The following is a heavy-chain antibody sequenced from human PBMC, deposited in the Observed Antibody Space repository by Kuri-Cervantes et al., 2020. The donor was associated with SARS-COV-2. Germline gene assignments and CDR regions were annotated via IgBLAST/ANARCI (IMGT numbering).Heavy chain of an antibody. Sequence: GSLRLSCTVSGASISSSSYYWGWIRQPPGKGLEWIGSIYYSGSTYYNPSLKSRVTISVDTSKNQFSLKLSSVTAADTAVYYCARHGLRYYGSGSLTTFDYWGQGTLVTVSS. V-gene: IGHV4-39*01. D-gene: IGHD3-10*01. J-gene: IGHJ4*02. CDR1: GASISSSSYY. CDR2: IYYSGST. CDR3: ARHGLRYYGSGSLTTFDY.